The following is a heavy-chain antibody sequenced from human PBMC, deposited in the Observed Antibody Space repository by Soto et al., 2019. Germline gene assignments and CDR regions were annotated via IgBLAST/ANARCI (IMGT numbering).Heavy chain of an antibody. CDR1: GASISSGTYY. V-gene: IGHV4-31*11. D-gene: IGHD3-10*01. Sequence: QVQLQESGPGLVKPSETLSLTCAVSGASISSGTYYWTWIRQHPGKGLEWIGYIYYSGTAYYNPSLKGRVTISVDKSKNQFSLKVSSVTAADTAVYYCASYYGSGTRSGYFDYWGQGTLATVSS. J-gene: IGHJ4*02. CDR2: IYYSGTA. CDR3: ASYYGSGTRSGYFDY.